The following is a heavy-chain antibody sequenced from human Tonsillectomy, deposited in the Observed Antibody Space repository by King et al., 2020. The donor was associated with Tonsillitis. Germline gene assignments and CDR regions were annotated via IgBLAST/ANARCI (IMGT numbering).Heavy chain of an antibody. V-gene: IGHV2-5*01. J-gene: IGHJ4*02. CDR3: AHSHSDGYNFRNFDY. CDR2: IYWNHDT. Sequence: ITLKESGPTLVKPTQTLTLTCTFSGFSLSTSGVGVGWIRQPPGKALEWLALIYWNHDTRYSPSLKSRLTITKDTSKNQVVLTMTRMDPVDTAPYYCAHSHSDGYNFRNFDYWGQGTLVTVSS. CDR1: GFSLSTSGVG. D-gene: IGHD5-24*01.